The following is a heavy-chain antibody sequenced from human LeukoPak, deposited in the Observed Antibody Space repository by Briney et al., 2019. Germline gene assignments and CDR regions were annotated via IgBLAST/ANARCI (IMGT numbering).Heavy chain of an antibody. CDR3: ARDTGRGRRRGSYYYYGMDV. J-gene: IGHJ6*02. CDR2: ICYSGST. CDR1: GGSISSGGYY. Sequence: PSETLSLTCTVSGGSISSGGYYWSWIRQHPGKGLEWIGYICYSGSTYYNPSLKSRVTISVDTSKNQFSLKLSSVTAADTAVYYCARDTGRGRRRGSYYYYGMDVWGQGTTVTVSS. D-gene: IGHD3-16*01. V-gene: IGHV4-31*03.